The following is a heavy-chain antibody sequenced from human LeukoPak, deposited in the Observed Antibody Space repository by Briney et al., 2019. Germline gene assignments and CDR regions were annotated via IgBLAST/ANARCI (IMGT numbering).Heavy chain of an antibody. CDR2: IIPIFGTA. J-gene: IGHJ6*02. Sequence: GASVKVSCKASGGTFSSYAISWVRQAPGQGLEWMGGIIPIFGTANYAQKFQGRVTITADESTSTAYMELSSLRSEDTAVYYCARDLWRIAARHRYYYYGMDVWGQGTTVTVSS. CDR1: GGTFSSYA. V-gene: IGHV1-69*13. D-gene: IGHD6-6*01. CDR3: ARDLWRIAARHRYYYYGMDV.